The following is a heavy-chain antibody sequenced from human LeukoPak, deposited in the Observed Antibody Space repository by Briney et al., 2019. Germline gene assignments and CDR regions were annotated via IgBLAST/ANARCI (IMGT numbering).Heavy chain of an antibody. CDR1: GFTFSSYA. Sequence: GGSLRLSCAASGFTFSSYAMHWVRQAPGKGLEWVAVISYDGSNKYYADSVKGRFTISRDNSKNTLYLQMNSLRAEDTAVYYCARDRGNLRYDDSSEVDYWGQGTLVTVSS. CDR3: ARDRGNLRYDDSSEVDY. J-gene: IGHJ4*02. V-gene: IGHV3-30*04. CDR2: ISYDGSNK. D-gene: IGHD3-22*01.